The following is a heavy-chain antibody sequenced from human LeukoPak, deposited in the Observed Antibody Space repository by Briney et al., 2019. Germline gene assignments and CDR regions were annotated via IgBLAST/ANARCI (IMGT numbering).Heavy chain of an antibody. D-gene: IGHD1-26*01. CDR3: ARRFSYRLPDY. CDR1: GYTFTSYG. J-gene: IGHJ4*02. V-gene: IGHV1-18*01. Sequence: ASVKDSCKASGYTFTSYGISWVRQAPGQGLEWMGWISAYNGNTNYAQKLQGRVTMTTDTSTSTAYMELRSLRPDDTAVYYCARRFSYRLPDYWGQGTLVTVSS. CDR2: ISAYNGNT.